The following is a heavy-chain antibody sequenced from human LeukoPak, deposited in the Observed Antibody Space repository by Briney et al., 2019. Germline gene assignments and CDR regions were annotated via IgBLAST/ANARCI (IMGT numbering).Heavy chain of an antibody. CDR3: ARGGATVTTYSFDY. V-gene: IGHV1-8*01. Sequence: GASVKVSCKASGYTFTSYDINWVRQATGQGLEWMGWMNPNSGNAGYAQKFQGRVTMTRNTSISTAYMEPSSLRSEDTAVYYCARGGATVTTYSFDYWGQGTLVTVSS. CDR2: MNPNSGNA. CDR1: GYTFTSYD. J-gene: IGHJ4*02. D-gene: IGHD4-17*01.